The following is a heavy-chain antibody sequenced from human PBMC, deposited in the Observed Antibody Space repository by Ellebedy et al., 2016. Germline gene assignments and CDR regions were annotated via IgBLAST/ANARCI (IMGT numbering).Heavy chain of an antibody. CDR1: GSSVDTEF. J-gene: IGHJ3*01. CDR3: SKWNGAWNAFDV. CDR2: VFHTGAT. D-gene: IGHD1-1*01. V-gene: IGHV4-59*02. Sequence: SETLSLTCNVFGSSVDTEFLHWIRRPPGKGLEWIGFVFHTGATLFNPSLKSRLTMSVDTSKSQISLRLMSVTAADTAVYYCSKWNGAWNAFDVWGLGTMVTVSA.